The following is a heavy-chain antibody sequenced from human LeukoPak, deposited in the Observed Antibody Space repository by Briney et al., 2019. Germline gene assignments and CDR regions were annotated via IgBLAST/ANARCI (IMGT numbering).Heavy chain of an antibody. CDR2: ISSSGSTI. Sequence: GGSLRLSCAASGFTFSSYEMNWVRQAPGKGLEWVSYISSSGSTIYYADSVRGRFTISRDNAKNSLYLQMKSLRGEDTAVYYCARGGGYCSSASCYYGMDVWGQGTTVTVS. V-gene: IGHV3-48*03. J-gene: IGHJ6*02. CDR3: ARGGGYCSSASCYYGMDV. D-gene: IGHD2-2*01. CDR1: GFTFSSYE.